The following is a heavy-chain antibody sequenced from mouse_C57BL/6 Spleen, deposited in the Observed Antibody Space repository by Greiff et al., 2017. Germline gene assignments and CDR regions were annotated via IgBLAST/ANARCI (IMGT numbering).Heavy chain of an antibody. CDR2: IYPGDGDT. J-gene: IGHJ2*01. CDR1: GYAFSSSW. CDR3: ARDGGYDYLYFGY. Sequence: VQLQQSGPELVKPGASVKISCKASGYAFSSSWMNWVKQRPGKGLEWIGRIYPGDGDTNYNGKFKGKATLTADKSSSTAYMQLSSLTSEDSAVYFCARDGGYDYLYFGYWGQGTTLTVSS. V-gene: IGHV1-82*01. D-gene: IGHD2-4*01.